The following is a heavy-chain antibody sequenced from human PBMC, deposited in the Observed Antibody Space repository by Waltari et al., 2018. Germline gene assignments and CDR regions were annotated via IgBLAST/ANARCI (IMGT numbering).Heavy chain of an antibody. CDR3: ARDRGRGIYLDT. D-gene: IGHD2-15*01. CDR1: GDSMSSSYW. Sequence: QLQLQQSGPGLVKPSEFLSLTCAVSGDSMSSSYWWSWVRQSPEKGLEWIGQINRSGRTNYHPTFESRVIVSIDTSNNQFSLKLLSVTAADTAVYYCARDRGRGIYLDTWGQGTRVTVSP. J-gene: IGHJ4*02. CDR2: INRSGRT. V-gene: IGHV4-4*02.